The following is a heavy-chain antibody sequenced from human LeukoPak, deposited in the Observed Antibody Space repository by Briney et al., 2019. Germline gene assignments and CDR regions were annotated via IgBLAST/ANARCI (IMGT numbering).Heavy chain of an antibody. CDR2: IIPIFGTA. V-gene: IGHV1-69*13. Sequence: SVKVSCKASGGTFSSYAISWVRQAPGQGLEWMGGIIPIFGTANYAQKFQGRVTITADESTSTAYMELSSLRSEDTAVYYCARDNAGSSWYEDAFDIWGQGTMVTVSS. D-gene: IGHD6-13*01. CDR1: GGTFSSYA. J-gene: IGHJ3*02. CDR3: ARDNAGSSWYEDAFDI.